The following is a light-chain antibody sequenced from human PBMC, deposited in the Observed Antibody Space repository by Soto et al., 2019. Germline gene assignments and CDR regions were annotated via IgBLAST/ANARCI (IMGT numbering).Light chain of an antibody. V-gene: IGKV1-5*03. CDR3: QEYSSYFFT. CDR1: QSISSW. J-gene: IGKJ3*01. CDR2: RAS. Sequence: DIQMTQSPSTLSASVGERVNITCRASQSISSWLAWYQQKPGKAPKLLIYRASDLQTGVQSRFSGSGSGTEFTLTISSLQTDDIATYYCQEYSSYFFTFGPGTKVDVK.